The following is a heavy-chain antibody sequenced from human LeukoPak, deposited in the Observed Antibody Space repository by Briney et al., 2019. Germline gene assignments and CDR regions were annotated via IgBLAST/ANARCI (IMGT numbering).Heavy chain of an antibody. J-gene: IGHJ5*01. CDR2: IRGSGVKT. V-gene: IGHV3-23*01. D-gene: IGHD5-24*01. Sequence: GGSLRLSCAASGFTFNIYGMNWLRQAPGKGVEWVSGIRGSGVKTFYADSVKGRFTISRDNSKNTLYLQMNSLRAEDTAVYYCARDLYRNGYNSDLDSWGQGTLVTVSS. CDR3: ARDLYRNGYNSDLDS. CDR1: GFTFNIYG.